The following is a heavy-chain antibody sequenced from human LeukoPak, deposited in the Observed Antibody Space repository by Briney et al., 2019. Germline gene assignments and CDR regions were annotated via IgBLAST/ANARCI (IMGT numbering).Heavy chain of an antibody. V-gene: IGHV1-18*01. J-gene: IGHJ5*02. CDR1: GYTFSSYG. CDR3: ARDHFESSGYTSLNWFDP. Sequence: ASVKVSCKASGYTFSSYGISWVRQAPGQGLEWMGWSSTYNRNTNYAQKFKGRVTMTTDTSTTTAYMDLRNLRSDDTAVYYCARDHFESSGYTSLNWFDPWGQGTLVTVSS. D-gene: IGHD3-22*01. CDR2: SSTYNRNT.